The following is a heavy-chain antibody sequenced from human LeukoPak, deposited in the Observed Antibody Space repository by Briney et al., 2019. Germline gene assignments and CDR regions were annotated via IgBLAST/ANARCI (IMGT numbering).Heavy chain of an antibody. Sequence: SETLSLTCTVSGGSISSGSYYWSWIRQPAGKGLEWIGRIYTSGSTNYNPSLKSRVTISVDTSKNQFSLKLSSVTAADTAVYYCAREWQIDNRFDYWGQGTLVTVSS. V-gene: IGHV4-61*02. CDR2: IYTSGST. CDR1: GGSISSGSYY. D-gene: IGHD1-14*01. J-gene: IGHJ4*02. CDR3: AREWQIDNRFDY.